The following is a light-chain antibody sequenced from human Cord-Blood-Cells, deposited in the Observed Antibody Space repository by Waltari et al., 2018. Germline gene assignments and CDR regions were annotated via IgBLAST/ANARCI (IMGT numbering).Light chain of an antibody. J-gene: IGLJ2*01. CDR1: SSDVGGYNY. Sequence: QSALTQPASVSGSPGQSITISCTGTSSDVGGYNYVSWYQQHPGKAPKLMIYDVSNRPSEVSNRFSGSKSGNTASLTISGLQAEDEADYYCSSYTSSSRFGGGTKLTVL. V-gene: IGLV2-14*01. CDR3: SSYTSSSR. CDR2: DVS.